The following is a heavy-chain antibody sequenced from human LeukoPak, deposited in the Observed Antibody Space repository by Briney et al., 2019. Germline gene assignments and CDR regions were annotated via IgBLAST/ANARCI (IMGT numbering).Heavy chain of an antibody. D-gene: IGHD3-10*01. Sequence: SETLSLTCTVSGGSISGGSISSSSYYWGWIRQSPGKGLEWIGSFLYSGTTYYNPSLMSRVTISVDTSKDQLSLKLISVTAADTAVYYCASGSGSYSDYWGQGTLVTVSS. CDR3: ASGSGSYSDY. CDR1: GGSISSSSYY. CDR2: FLYSGTT. V-gene: IGHV4-39*01. J-gene: IGHJ4*02.